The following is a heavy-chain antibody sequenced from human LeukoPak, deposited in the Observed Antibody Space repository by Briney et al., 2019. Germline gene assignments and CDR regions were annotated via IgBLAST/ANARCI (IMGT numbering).Heavy chain of an antibody. CDR1: GYTFTGYY. CDR3: ASDGYYGSGKYYMDV. V-gene: IGHV1-2*02. D-gene: IGHD3-10*01. CDR2: INPNSGGT. J-gene: IGHJ6*03. Sequence: GASVKVSCKASGYTFTGYYMHWVRQAPGQGLEWMGWINPNSGGTNYAQKFQGRVTMTRDTSISTAYMELSRLRSDDTAVYYCASDGYYGSGKYYMDVWGKGTTVTVSS.